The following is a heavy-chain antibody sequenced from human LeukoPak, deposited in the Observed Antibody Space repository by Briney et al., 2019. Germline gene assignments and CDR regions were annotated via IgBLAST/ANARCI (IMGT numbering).Heavy chain of an antibody. CDR2: IYYSGST. CDR3: ASSEWELLNYFDY. Sequence: SETLSLTCTVSGGSISSYYWSWIRQPPGKGLEWIGYIYYSGSTNYNPSLRSRVTMSVDTSKNQFSLKLSSVTAADTAVYYCASSEWELLNYFDYWGQGTLVTVSS. D-gene: IGHD1-26*01. J-gene: IGHJ4*02. V-gene: IGHV4-59*01. CDR1: GGSISSYY.